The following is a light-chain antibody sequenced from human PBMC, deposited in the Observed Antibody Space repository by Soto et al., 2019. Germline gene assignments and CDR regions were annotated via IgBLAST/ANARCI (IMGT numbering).Light chain of an antibody. CDR3: SSYTITSMGPSYV. J-gene: IGLJ1*01. CDR2: EVS. CDR1: SSDIGNHNY. Sequence: QSVLTQPASVSGSPGQSITISCTGTSSDIGNHNYVSWYQQYPGKAPKLMIYEVSNRPSGVSNRFSGSKSGNTASLTISGLQAEDEADFYCSSYTITSMGPSYVFGTGTKLTVL. V-gene: IGLV2-14*01.